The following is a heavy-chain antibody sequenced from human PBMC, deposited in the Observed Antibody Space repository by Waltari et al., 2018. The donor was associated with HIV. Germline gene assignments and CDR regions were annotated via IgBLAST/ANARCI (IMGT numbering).Heavy chain of an antibody. CDR1: GGSISSSNW. CDR2: IYHSGST. Sequence: QVQLQESGTGLVKPSGTLSLTCAVSGGSISSSNWWRWVRQPPGKGLEWIGEIYHSGSTNYNPSLKSRVTISVDKSKNQFSLKLSSVTAADTAVYSCARVSHSHYYDTSGHPGFDYWGQGTLVTVSS. V-gene: IGHV4-4*02. J-gene: IGHJ4*02. D-gene: IGHD3-22*01. CDR3: ARVSHSHYYDTSGHPGFDY.